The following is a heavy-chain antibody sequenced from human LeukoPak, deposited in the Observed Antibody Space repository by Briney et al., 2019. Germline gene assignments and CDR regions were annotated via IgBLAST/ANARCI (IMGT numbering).Heavy chain of an antibody. CDR1: GFNSSNYW. D-gene: IGHD3-16*01. V-gene: IGHV3-74*01. Sequence: PGGSLRLSCAASGFNSSNYWMHWVRQGPGKGLVWVSRIDSDGSSTNYADSVKGRFTISRDSAKNTLYLQMNSLRAEDTAVYYCARGGGSYGWFDPWGQGTLATVSS. J-gene: IGHJ5*02. CDR3: ARGGGSYGWFDP. CDR2: IDSDGSST.